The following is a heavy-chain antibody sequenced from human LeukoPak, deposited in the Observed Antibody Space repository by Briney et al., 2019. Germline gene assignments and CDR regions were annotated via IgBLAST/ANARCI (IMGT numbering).Heavy chain of an antibody. J-gene: IGHJ6*02. CDR2: ISWNSGSI. Sequence: QSGGSLRPSCAASGFTFDDYAMHWVRQAPGKGLEWVSGISWNSGSIGYADSVKGRFTISRDNAKNSLYLQMNSLRAEDTALYYCAKDTGCGEPVETRCYYYYGMDVWGQGTTVTVSS. V-gene: IGHV3-9*01. CDR1: GFTFDDYA. D-gene: IGHD4-17*01. CDR3: AKDTGCGEPVETRCYYYYGMDV.